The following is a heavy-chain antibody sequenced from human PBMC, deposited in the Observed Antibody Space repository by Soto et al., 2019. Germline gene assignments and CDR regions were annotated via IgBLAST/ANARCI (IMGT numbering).Heavy chain of an antibody. CDR1: GFTFSSYS. CDR3: ARDSDDSSGYYLLGVYYFDY. CDR2: ISSSSSTI. V-gene: IGHV3-48*02. Sequence: EVQLVESGGGLVQPGGSLRLSCAASGFTFSSYSMNWVRQDPGKGLEWVSYISSSSSTIYYADSVKGRFTISRDNAKNALYLQMNSLRDDDTAVYYCARDSDDSSGYYLLGVYYFDYWGQGTLVTVSS. J-gene: IGHJ4*02. D-gene: IGHD3-22*01.